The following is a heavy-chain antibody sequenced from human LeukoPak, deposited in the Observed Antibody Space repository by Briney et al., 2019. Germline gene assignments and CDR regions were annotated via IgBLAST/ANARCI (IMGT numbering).Heavy chain of an antibody. J-gene: IGHJ3*01. Sequence: GGSLRLSCAASGFNFITAAMTWVRQAPGKGLEWVSLIGSSGGSTYYADSVKGRFTISRDNSNHTLSLQMNSLRVENTAIYYCVKDIQLSTWGLGTMVTVSS. V-gene: IGHV3-23*01. CDR3: VKDIQLST. D-gene: IGHD5-24*01. CDR1: GFNFITAA. CDR2: IGSSGGST.